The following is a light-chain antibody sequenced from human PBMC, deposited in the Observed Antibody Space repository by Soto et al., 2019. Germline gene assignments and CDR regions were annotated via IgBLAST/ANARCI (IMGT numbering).Light chain of an antibody. CDR1: SSDVGSHNL. Sequence: QSALTQPASVSGSPGQSITISCAGTSSDVGSHNLVSWYQHHPGKAPKLLIYEVTDRPSGVSDRFSGSKSGNTASLTISGLRAEDEADYYCSSYTGGTTYVFGTGTKVTVL. CDR3: SSYTGGTTYV. V-gene: IGLV2-14*02. CDR2: EVT. J-gene: IGLJ1*01.